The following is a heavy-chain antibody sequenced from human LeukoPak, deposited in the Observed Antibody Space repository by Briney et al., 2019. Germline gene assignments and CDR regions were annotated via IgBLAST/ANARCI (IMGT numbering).Heavy chain of an antibody. V-gene: IGHV3-49*04. CDR1: GFTFGDYA. J-gene: IGHJ4*02. Sequence: PGGSLRLSCTASGFTFGDYAMSWVRQAPGKGLEWVGFIRSKAYGGTTEYAASVKGRFTISRDDSKSIAYLQMNSLKTEDTAVYYCTRDRIPITFGGVIVEGIFDYWGQRTLVTVSS. CDR3: TRDRIPITFGGVIVEGIFDY. CDR2: IRSKAYGGTT. D-gene: IGHD3-16*02.